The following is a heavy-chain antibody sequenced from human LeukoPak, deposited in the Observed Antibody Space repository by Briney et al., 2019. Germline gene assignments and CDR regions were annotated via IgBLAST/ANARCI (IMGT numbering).Heavy chain of an antibody. J-gene: IGHJ4*02. CDR3: AILTYYDILTGYYTDY. CDR1: GGSFSGYY. D-gene: IGHD3-9*01. CDR2: INHSGST. V-gene: IGHV4-34*01. Sequence: SETLSLTCAGYGGSFSGYYWSWIRQPPGKGLEWIGEINHSGSTNYNPSLKSRVTISVDTSKNQFSLKLSSVTAADTAVYYCAILTYYDILTGYYTDYWGQGTLVTVSS.